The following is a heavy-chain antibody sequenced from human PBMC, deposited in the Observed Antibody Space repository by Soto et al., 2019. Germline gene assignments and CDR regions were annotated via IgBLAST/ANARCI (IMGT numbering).Heavy chain of an antibody. CDR1: GGTFSSYA. V-gene: IGHV1-69*06. CDR2: IIPIFGTA. Sequence: QVQLVQSGAEVKKPGSSVKVSCKASGGTFSSYAISWVRQAPGQGLEWRGGIIPIFGTANYAQKFQCRVTNTSDKSTSIAYRELSSLRSEDTAVYNCALENESGITIFGVEHVGRDVWFQGTTVTVSS. J-gene: IGHJ6*02. D-gene: IGHD3-3*01. CDR3: ALENESGITIFGVEHVGRDV.